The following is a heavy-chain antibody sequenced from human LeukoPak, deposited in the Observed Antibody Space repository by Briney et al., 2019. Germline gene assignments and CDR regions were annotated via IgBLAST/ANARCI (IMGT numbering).Heavy chain of an antibody. Sequence: PSETLSLTCTVSGGSINSSNYYWGWVRQPPGKGLDWIASIYDSETSYYNPSLKTRVNISKDPSKNQFSLRVNSVTAADTAVYYCARDGLILAKQLYGMDVWGQGTTVTVSS. CDR3: ARDGLILAKQLYGMDV. CDR1: GGSINSSNYY. D-gene: IGHD2-2*01. CDR2: IYDSETS. V-gene: IGHV4-39*07. J-gene: IGHJ6*02.